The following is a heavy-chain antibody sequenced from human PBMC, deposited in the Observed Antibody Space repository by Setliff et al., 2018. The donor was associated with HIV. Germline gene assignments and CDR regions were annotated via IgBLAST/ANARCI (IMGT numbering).Heavy chain of an antibody. CDR3: ARVRLRVPPSIFDY. D-gene: IGHD2-2*01. Sequence: KPSETLSLTCTVYGGSFSNYYTNWIRQSPAKGLEWIGEIYHSGIVNYNPSLQSRVTISTDTSKNQFSLRLNSVTVADTAVYYCARVRLRVPPSIFDYWGMGSLVTSPQ. CDR2: IYHSGIV. V-gene: IGHV4-34*01. J-gene: IGHJ4*02. CDR1: GGSFSNYY.